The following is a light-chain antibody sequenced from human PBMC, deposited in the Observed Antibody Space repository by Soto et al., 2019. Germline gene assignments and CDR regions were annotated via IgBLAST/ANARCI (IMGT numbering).Light chain of an antibody. V-gene: IGKV3-11*01. Sequence: ETVLTQSPATLSLSPGERATLSCRANQSISSYLAGYQQKPGQAPRALIYDASKRATGIPARFSGSGSGTDFTLTISNLDPEDSAEYYCQQRSTWPPLFTIGPGTKVDSK. CDR2: DAS. J-gene: IGKJ3*01. CDR3: QQRSTWPPLFT. CDR1: QSISSY.